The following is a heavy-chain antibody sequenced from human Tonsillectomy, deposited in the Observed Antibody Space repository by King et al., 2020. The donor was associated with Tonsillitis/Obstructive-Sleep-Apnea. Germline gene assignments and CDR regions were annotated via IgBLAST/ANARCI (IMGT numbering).Heavy chain of an antibody. J-gene: IGHJ4*02. CDR3: ARDYCSGGSCYHDY. CDR2: ISYDGSNK. Sequence: VQLVESGGGVVQPGRSLRLSCAASGFTLSSYAVHWVRQAPGKGLEWGALISYDGSNKYFADSVKGRFTFSRDNSKNTLYLQMNSLGAGDAAVYYCARDYCSGGSCYHDYWGQGTLVTVSS. D-gene: IGHD2-15*01. CDR1: GFTLSSYA. V-gene: IGHV3-30*01.